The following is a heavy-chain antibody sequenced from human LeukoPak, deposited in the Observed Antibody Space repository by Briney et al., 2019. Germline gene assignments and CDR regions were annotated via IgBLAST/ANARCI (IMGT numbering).Heavy chain of an antibody. Sequence: SLRLSCAAXGFTFXSYGMHWVRQAPGKGLEWVAVIWYDGSNKYYADSVKGRFTISRDNSKNTLYLQMNSLRAEDTAVYYCARYYDSSGYLDYWGQGTLVTVSS. CDR2: IWYDGSNK. CDR3: ARYYDSSGYLDY. J-gene: IGHJ4*02. V-gene: IGHV3-33*01. D-gene: IGHD3-22*01. CDR1: GFTFXSYG.